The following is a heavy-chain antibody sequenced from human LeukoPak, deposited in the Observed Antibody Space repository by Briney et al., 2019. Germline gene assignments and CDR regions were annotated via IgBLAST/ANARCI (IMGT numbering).Heavy chain of an antibody. Sequence: GGSLRLSCAASGFTFDDCAMHWVRQAPGKGLEWVSGISWNSGSIGYADSVKGRFTISRDNAKNSLYLQMNSLRAEDTALYYCAKDRSPYYYDSSGSFDYWGQGTLVTVSS. CDR3: AKDRSPYYYDSSGSFDY. CDR2: ISWNSGSI. V-gene: IGHV3-9*01. D-gene: IGHD3-22*01. CDR1: GFTFDDCA. J-gene: IGHJ4*02.